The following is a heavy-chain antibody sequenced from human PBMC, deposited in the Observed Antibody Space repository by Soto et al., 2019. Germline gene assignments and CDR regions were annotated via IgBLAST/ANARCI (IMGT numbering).Heavy chain of an antibody. V-gene: IGHV3-64D*06. Sequence: GGSLRLSCSASGFTFSSYAMHWVRQAPGKGLEYVSAISSNGGSTYYADSVKGRFTISRDNSKNTLYLQMSSLRAEDTAVYYCASDHVQYSSSSGYYDYWGQGTLVTVSS. J-gene: IGHJ4*02. CDR1: GFTFSSYA. D-gene: IGHD6-6*01. CDR3: ASDHVQYSSSSGYYDY. CDR2: ISSNGGST.